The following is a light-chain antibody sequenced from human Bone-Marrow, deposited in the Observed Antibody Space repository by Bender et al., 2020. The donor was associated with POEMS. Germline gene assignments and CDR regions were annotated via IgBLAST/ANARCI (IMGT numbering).Light chain of an antibody. V-gene: IGLV3-21*01. J-gene: IGLJ3*02. CDR3: QSAASSSSPWV. CDR2: DDD. CDR1: NIGGES. Sequence: SYVLTQPPSVSVAPGGTATIACGENNIGGESVHWYQQKPGQAPVLVLYDDDDRPSGIPERFAASSSGTTVTLTISGVKAEDEADYYCQSAASSSSPWVFGGGTKLTVL.